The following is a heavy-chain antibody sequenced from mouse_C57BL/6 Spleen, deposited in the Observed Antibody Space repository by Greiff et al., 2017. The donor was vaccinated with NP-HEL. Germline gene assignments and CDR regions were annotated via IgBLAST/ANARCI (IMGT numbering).Heavy chain of an antibody. Sequence: EVQVVESEGGLVQPGSSMKLSCTASGFTFSDYYMAWVRQVPEKGLEWVANINYDGSSTYYLDSLKSRFIISRDNAKNILYLQMSSLKSEDTATYYCARASNYYGGSYYFDYWGQGTTLTVSS. V-gene: IGHV5-16*01. D-gene: IGHD1-1*01. CDR1: GFTFSDYY. CDR3: ARASNYYGGSYYFDY. J-gene: IGHJ2*01. CDR2: INYDGSST.